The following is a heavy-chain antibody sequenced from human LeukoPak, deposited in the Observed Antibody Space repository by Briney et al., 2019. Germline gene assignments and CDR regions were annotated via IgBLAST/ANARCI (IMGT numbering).Heavy chain of an antibody. V-gene: IGHV3-21*01. CDR1: GFTFSSYS. CDR2: ISSSSSYI. D-gene: IGHD3-10*01. CDR3: AGVRFGELLPPT. J-gene: IGHJ5*02. Sequence: GGSLRLSCAASGFTFSSYSMNWVRQAPGKGLEWVSSISSSSSYIYYADSVKGRFTISRDNAKNSLYLQMNSLRAEDTAVYYCAGVRFGELLPPTWGQGTLVTVSS.